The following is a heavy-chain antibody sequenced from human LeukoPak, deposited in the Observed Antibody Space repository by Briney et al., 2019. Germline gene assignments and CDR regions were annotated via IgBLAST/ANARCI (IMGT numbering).Heavy chain of an antibody. D-gene: IGHD3-3*01. CDR1: GFTVSSNY. CDR2: IYSGGTT. Sequence: GSLRLSCAASGFTVSSNYMSWVRQAPGKGLEWVSVIYSGGTTYYGDSVKGRFTISRDNSKNTLYLQMNSRRAEDTAVYYCAAYDFWSGYSAGIDYWGQGTLVTVSS. J-gene: IGHJ4*02. V-gene: IGHV3-53*01. CDR3: AAYDFWSGYSAGIDY.